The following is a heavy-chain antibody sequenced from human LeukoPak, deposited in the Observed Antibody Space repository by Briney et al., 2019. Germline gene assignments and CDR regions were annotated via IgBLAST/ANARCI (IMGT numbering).Heavy chain of an antibody. J-gene: IGHJ3*02. D-gene: IGHD6-13*01. CDR1: GYTFTSYY. V-gene: IGHV1-2*02. CDR2: INPKSGGT. CDR3: ASFGSSSWYASDAFDI. Sequence: GASVKVSCKASGYTFTSYYMHWVRQAPGQGLEWMGWINPKSGGTNYAQKFQGRVTMTRDTSISTAYMELSRLRSDDTAVYYCASFGSSSWYASDAFDIWGQGTMVTVSS.